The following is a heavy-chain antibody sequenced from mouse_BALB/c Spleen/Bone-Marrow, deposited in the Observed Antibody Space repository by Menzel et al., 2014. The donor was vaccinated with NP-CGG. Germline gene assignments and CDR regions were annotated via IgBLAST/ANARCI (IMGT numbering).Heavy chain of an antibody. Sequence: QVQLQQSGAELVRPGTSVKVSCKASGYAFTNYLIEWVKQRPGQGLEWIGVINPESGGTNYNEKFRGKATLTADKSSSTAYMQLSSLTSDDSAVYFCARCLTGTSALDFWGQGTSVTVSS. D-gene: IGHD4-1*01. CDR3: ARCLTGTSALDF. V-gene: IGHV1-54*01. CDR1: GYAFTNYL. J-gene: IGHJ4*01. CDR2: INPESGGT.